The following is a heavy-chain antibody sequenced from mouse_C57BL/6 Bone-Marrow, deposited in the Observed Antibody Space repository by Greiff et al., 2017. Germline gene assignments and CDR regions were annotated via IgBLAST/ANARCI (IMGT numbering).Heavy chain of an antibody. Sequence: VQLQQPGAELVKPGASVKMSCKASGYTFTSYWITWVKQRPGQGLEWIGDIYPTGGRTNYNEKFKSKAILTVDTSSNTAYMQLSSLTSEDSAVFYGERSGPLGRSFDYWGQGTTLTVSS. V-gene: IGHV1-55*01. CDR3: ERSGPLGRSFDY. D-gene: IGHD4-1*01. CDR1: GYTFTSYW. CDR2: IYPTGGRT. J-gene: IGHJ2*01.